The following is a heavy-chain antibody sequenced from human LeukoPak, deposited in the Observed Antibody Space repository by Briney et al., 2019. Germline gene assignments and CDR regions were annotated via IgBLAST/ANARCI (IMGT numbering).Heavy chain of an antibody. J-gene: IGHJ3*02. CDR3: AVTSSSWYSDAFDI. CDR1: GYTFTSYD. CDR2: MNPNSGNT. Sequence: ASVKVSCKASGYTFTSYDINWVRQATGQGLEWMGWMNPNSGNTGYAQKFQGRVTMTRNTSISTAYMELSSLRSEDTAVYYCAVTSSSWYSDAFDIWGQGTMVTVSS. D-gene: IGHD6-13*01. V-gene: IGHV1-8*01.